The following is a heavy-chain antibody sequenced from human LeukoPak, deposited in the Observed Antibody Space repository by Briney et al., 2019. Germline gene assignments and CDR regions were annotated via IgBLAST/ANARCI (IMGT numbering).Heavy chain of an antibody. V-gene: IGHV3-74*01. D-gene: IGHD3-10*01. CDR2: INIDGSDR. CDR1: GFTFRSYW. J-gene: IGHJ4*02. Sequence: PGGSLRLSCTVSGFTFRSYWMHWVRQAPGKGLVWVSRINIDGSDRNYADSVKGRFTISRDSAQNTLYLQMNSLRAEDTAVYYCARDDNFGSVDDYWGQGTLVTVSS. CDR3: ARDDNFGSVDDY.